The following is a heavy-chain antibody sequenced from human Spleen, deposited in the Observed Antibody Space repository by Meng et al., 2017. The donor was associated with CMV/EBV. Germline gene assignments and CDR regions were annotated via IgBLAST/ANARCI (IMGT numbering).Heavy chain of an antibody. CDR3: ARGSWNYDF. D-gene: IGHD1-7*01. Sequence: ASVKVSCKASGYSFTTYGISWVRQAPGQGLEWMGWISAHDGNINYAQKFQGRVTMTTDTSTSTAYMELRSLRFGDTAVYYCARGSWNYDFWGRGTLVTVSS. CDR2: ISAHDGNI. V-gene: IGHV1-18*01. J-gene: IGHJ4*02. CDR1: GYSFTTYG.